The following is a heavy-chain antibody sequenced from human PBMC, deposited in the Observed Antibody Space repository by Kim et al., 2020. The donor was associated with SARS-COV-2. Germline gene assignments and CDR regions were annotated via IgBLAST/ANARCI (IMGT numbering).Heavy chain of an antibody. V-gene: IGHV4-34*01. D-gene: IGHD6-13*01. CDR3: AREGLPGIAAAGLFDY. Sequence: SLMSRVTISVDTSKNQFALKLSSVTAADTAVYYCAREGLPGIAAAGLFDYWGQGTLVTVSS. J-gene: IGHJ4*02.